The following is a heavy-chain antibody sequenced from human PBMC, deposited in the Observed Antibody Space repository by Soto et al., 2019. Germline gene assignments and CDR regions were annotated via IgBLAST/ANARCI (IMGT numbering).Heavy chain of an antibody. CDR3: GREGGSGWYGFVRGAFDI. CDR1: GGSISSYY. D-gene: IGHD6-19*01. Sequence: SETLSLTCTVSGGSISSYYWSWIRQPPGKGLEWIGYIYYSGSTNYNPSLKSRVTISVDTSKNQFSLKLSSVTAADTAVYYCGREGGSGWYGFVRGAFDIWGQGTMVTVSS. J-gene: IGHJ3*02. CDR2: IYYSGST. V-gene: IGHV4-59*01.